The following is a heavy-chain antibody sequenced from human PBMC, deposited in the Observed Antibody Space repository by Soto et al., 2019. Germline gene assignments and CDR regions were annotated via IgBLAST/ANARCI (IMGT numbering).Heavy chain of an antibody. CDR1: GGTFSSHA. CDR2: IIPMFGTT. CDR3: ARCDVCYPGGDDAFDL. D-gene: IGHD2-21*02. J-gene: IGHJ3*01. Sequence: QVQLVPSGAEVKKPGSSVKVSCKTSGGTFSSHALTWLRQAPGQGLEWMGGIIPMFGTTYTSQKFQGRVAISADETTSTLELSSLRSEDTAVYFCARCDVCYPGGDDAFDLWGQGTTVIVSS. V-gene: IGHV1-69*01.